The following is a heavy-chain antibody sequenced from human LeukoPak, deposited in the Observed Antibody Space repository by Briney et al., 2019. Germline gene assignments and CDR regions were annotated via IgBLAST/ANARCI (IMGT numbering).Heavy chain of an antibody. CDR3: ARHMGGTGYFDY. J-gene: IGHJ4*02. CDR1: GYTFTGYY. CDR2: INPNSGGT. D-gene: IGHD1-26*01. V-gene: IGHV1-2*02. Sequence: GASVKVSCKASGYTFTGYYMHWVRQAPGQGLEWMGWINPNSGGTNYAQKFQGRVTLTRDTSISTAYMELSSLRSDDTAVYYRARHMGGTGYFDYWGQGTLVTVSS.